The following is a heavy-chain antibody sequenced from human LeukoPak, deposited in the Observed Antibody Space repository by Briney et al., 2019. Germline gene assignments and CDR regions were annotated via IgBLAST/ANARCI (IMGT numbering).Heavy chain of an antibody. CDR2: FDPEDGET. J-gene: IGHJ4*02. CDR3: ATARLWFGELLN. Sequence: ASVKVSCKVSGYTLTELSMHWVRQAPGKGLEWMGGFDPEDGETIYAQKFQGRVTMTEDTSTDTAYMELSSLRSEDTAVYYCATARLWFGELLNWGQGTLVTVSS. CDR1: GYTLTELS. D-gene: IGHD3-10*01. V-gene: IGHV1-24*01.